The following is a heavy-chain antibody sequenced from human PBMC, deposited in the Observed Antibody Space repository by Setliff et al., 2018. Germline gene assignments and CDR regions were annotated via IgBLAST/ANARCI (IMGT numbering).Heavy chain of an antibody. CDR3: ARDVPFWSGYYTGYYYYYGMDV. Sequence: ASVKVSCKASGYTFTSYDINWVRQATGQGLEWMGWMNPNSGNTGYAQKFQGRVTMTRNTSISTAYMELSSLRSEDTAMYYCARDVPFWSGYYTGYYYYYGMDVWGQGTTVTVS. V-gene: IGHV1-8*02. J-gene: IGHJ6*02. CDR1: GYTFTSYD. CDR2: MNPNSGNT. D-gene: IGHD3-3*01.